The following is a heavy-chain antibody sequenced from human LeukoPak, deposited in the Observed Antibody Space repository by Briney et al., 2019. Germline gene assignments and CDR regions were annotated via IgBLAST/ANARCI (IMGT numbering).Heavy chain of an antibody. CDR1: GGTFSSYA. CDR2: IIPIFGIA. Sequence: EASVKVSCKASGGTFSSYAISWVRQAPGQGLEWMGRIIPIFGIANYAQKFQGRVTITADKSTSTAYMELSSLRSEDTAVYYCARDRPPYCSSTSCYLKNWFDPWGQGTLVTVSS. CDR3: ARDRPPYCSSTSCYLKNWFDP. V-gene: IGHV1-69*04. D-gene: IGHD2-2*01. J-gene: IGHJ5*02.